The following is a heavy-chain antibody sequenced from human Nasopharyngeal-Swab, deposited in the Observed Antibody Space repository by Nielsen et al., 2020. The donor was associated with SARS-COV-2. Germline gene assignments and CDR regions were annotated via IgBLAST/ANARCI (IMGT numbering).Heavy chain of an antibody. CDR3: AKGQSAYARFDS. D-gene: IGHD3-3*01. V-gene: IGHV3-23*01. CDR2: ISSSGGST. J-gene: IGHJ4*02. Sequence: GESLKISRAASGFTFSNFAMSWVRQAPGKGLEWVAAISSSGGSTYYADSVEGRFTISRDHSKSTLYLQLNSLRADDTAIYYCAKGQSAYARFDSWGRGTLVTVSS. CDR1: GFTFSNFA.